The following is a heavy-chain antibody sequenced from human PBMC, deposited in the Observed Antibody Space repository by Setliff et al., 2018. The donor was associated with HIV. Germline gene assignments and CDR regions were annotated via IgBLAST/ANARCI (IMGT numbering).Heavy chain of an antibody. V-gene: IGHV1-18*04. CDR1: GYTFTSYG. CDR3: ARDNYDDYSRVQMDV. CDR2: ISTCKGNT. J-gene: IGHJ6*04. Sequence: ASVKVSCKASGYTFTSYGISWVRQAPGQGLEWMGWISTCKGNTKYEQKFQGRVTMTTDTSTSTAYMELRSLRSDDTAIYYCARDNYDDYSRVQMDVWGKGTTVTVSS. D-gene: IGHD4-17*01.